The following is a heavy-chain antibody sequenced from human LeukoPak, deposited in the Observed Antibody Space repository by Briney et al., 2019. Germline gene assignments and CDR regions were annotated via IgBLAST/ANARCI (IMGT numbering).Heavy chain of an antibody. CDR1: GDSVRSSNW. D-gene: IGHD1-1*01. V-gene: IGHV4-4*02. CDR2: IYHSGST. Sequence: SLTCAVSGDSVRSSNWWTWVRQPPGKGLEWVGEIYHSGSTNYNPSLKSRATISVDKSNNQFYLELSSVTAADTAVYYCARALGDWNDADDAFDIWGQGTMVTVSS. J-gene: IGHJ3*02. CDR3: ARALGDWNDADDAFDI.